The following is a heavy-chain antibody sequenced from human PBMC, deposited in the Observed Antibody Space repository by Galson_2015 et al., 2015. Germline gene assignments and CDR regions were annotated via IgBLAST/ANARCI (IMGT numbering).Heavy chain of an antibody. V-gene: IGHV2-5*02. D-gene: IGHD3-10*01. CDR1: GFSLRTSGVG. CDR3: AHRITMVQGVNWFDP. J-gene: IGHJ5*02. Sequence: PALVTPTPTLTLTCTFSGFSLRTSGVGVGWIRQPPGKALEWLALIYWDDDKRYSPSLKSRLTITKDTSKNQVVLTMTNMDPVDTATYYCAHRITMVQGVNWFDPWGQGTLVTVSS. CDR2: IYWDDDK.